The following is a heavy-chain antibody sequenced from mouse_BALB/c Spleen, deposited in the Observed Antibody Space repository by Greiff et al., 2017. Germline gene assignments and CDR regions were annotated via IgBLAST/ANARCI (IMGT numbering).Heavy chain of an antibody. CDR2: ISSGSSTI. D-gene: IGHD4-1*01. V-gene: IGHV5-17*02. CDR1: GFTFSSFG. Sequence: DVKVVESGGGLVQPGGSRKLSCAASGFTFSSFGMHWVRQAPEKGLEWVAYISSGSSTIYYADTVKGRFTISRDNPKNTLYLQMISLRSEDTAMYYCARAGNGDEGGYWGQGTTLTVSS. J-gene: IGHJ2*01. CDR3: ARAGNGDEGGY.